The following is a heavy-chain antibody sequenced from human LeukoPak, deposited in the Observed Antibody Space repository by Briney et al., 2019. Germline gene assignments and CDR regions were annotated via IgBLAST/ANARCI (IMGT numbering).Heavy chain of an antibody. CDR2: IYYSGST. Sequence: SETLSLTCTVSGASLSSYYWSWIRQSPGKGLEWIGYIYYSGSTNYNPSLKSRVTISVDTSKNQFSLKLSSVTAADTAVYYCARVAVAAREYFDYWGQGTLVTVSS. J-gene: IGHJ4*02. V-gene: IGHV4-59*01. CDR1: GASLSSYY. D-gene: IGHD6-19*01. CDR3: ARVAVAAREYFDY.